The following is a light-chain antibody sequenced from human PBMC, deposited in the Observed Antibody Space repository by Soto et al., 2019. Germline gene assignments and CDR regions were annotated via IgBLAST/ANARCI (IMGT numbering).Light chain of an antibody. Sequence: QSALTQPASVSGSPGQSITISCTGTSSDVGSYNLVSWYQQHPGKAPKLMIYEGSKRPSGVSNRFSGSKSGNTASLTISGLQAEEEADYYCCSYAGSSTHYVFGTGTKVIV. V-gene: IGLV2-23*01. CDR2: EGS. CDR3: CSYAGSSTHYV. J-gene: IGLJ1*01. CDR1: SSDVGSYNL.